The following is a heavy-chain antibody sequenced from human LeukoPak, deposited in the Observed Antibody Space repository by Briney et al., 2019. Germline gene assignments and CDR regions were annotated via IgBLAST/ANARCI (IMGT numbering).Heavy chain of an antibody. CDR3: ARDNSLPDY. J-gene: IGHJ4*02. CDR2: INSDGSTT. V-gene: IGHV3-74*01. CDR1: GFNFSSYW. D-gene: IGHD5-18*01. Sequence: GGSLRLSCAASGFNFSSYWMHWVRQAPGRGLVWVSRINSDGSTTDYADSVKGRFTISRDNAKNTLYLQMNSLRAEDTAVYYCARDNSLPDYWGQGTLVTVTS.